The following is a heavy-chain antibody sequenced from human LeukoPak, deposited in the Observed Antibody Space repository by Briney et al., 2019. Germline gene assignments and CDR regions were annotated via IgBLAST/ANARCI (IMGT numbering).Heavy chain of an antibody. J-gene: IGHJ4*02. Sequence: ETLSLTCTVSGGSISSYYWTWVRQAPGKGLEWVANVEQDGSEKLYVDSVKGRFTISRDNAKNSLYLQMDSLRAEDTAVYYCARDPAMGALDSWGQGTLVTVSS. CDR2: VEQDGSEK. D-gene: IGHD1-26*01. V-gene: IGHV3-7*01. CDR1: GGSISSYY. CDR3: ARDPAMGALDS.